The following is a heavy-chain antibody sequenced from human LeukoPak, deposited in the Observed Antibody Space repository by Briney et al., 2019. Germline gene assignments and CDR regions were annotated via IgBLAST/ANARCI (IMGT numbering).Heavy chain of an antibody. CDR3: ARDPIDSSGYTDASDI. CDR2: ISYDGSNE. D-gene: IGHD3-22*01. CDR1: GFTFSSYA. Sequence: GRSLRLSCAASGFTFSSYAMHWVRQAPGKGLEWVAVISYDGSNEYYADSVKGRFTISRDNSKNTLYLQMNSLRAEDTAVYYCARDPIDSSGYTDASDIWGQGTMVTVSS. J-gene: IGHJ3*02. V-gene: IGHV3-30-3*01.